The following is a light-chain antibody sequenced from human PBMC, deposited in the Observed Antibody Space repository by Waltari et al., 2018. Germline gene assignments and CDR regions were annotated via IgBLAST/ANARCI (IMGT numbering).Light chain of an antibody. CDR2: GAS. Sequence: EIVLTQSPGTLSLSPGERATLSCRASQSVSRALAWYQQNPGQAPRLLIYGASNRATGIPDRFSGSGSGTDSSLIISRLEPEDFAVYYCQHYVSLPVTFGQGTKVEIK. V-gene: IGKV3-20*01. J-gene: IGKJ1*01. CDR3: QHYVSLPVT. CDR1: QSVSRA.